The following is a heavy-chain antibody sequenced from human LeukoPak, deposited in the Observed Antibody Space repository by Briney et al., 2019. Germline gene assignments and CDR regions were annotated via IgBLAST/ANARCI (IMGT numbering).Heavy chain of an antibody. V-gene: IGHV1-2*02. D-gene: IGHD3-10*01. CDR3: ARERVDGSGFDY. Sequence: ASVKVSCKASGYTFTGYYMHWVRQAPGQGLEWMGWINPNSGGTNYAQKFQDRVTMTRDTSISTAYMELSRLRSDDTAVYYCARERVDGSGFDYWGQGTLVTVSS. CDR1: GYTFTGYY. CDR2: INPNSGGT. J-gene: IGHJ4*02.